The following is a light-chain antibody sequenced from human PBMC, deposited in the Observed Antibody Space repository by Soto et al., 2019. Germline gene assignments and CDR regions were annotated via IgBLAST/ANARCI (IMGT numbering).Light chain of an antibody. CDR2: DAS. Sequence: ELVMTQSPVTLSVSPGKTATLSCRASQSVSHKVAWNQHKPGQAPRLLIYDASARVTGIPARFSGSGSGTEFTLTISSLQSEESAVYYCQQYDNWPPYTFGQGTKLEIK. CDR3: QQYDNWPPYT. V-gene: IGKV3-15*01. CDR1: QSVSHK. J-gene: IGKJ2*01.